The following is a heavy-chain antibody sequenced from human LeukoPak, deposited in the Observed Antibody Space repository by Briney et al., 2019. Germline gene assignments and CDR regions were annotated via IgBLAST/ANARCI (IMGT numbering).Heavy chain of an antibody. CDR1: GFSFKSVS. Sequence: GGSLRLSCVGPGFSFKSVSLSWVRQAPGKGLEWVAFMGHFAGDIFYADSVKGRFNISRDDAKASVYLQMNSLRVDDTAVYFCARDPYTGSMFDLWGHGTLVTVSS. J-gene: IGHJ5*02. D-gene: IGHD1-1*01. CDR2: MGHFAGDI. CDR3: ARDPYTGSMFDL. V-gene: IGHV3-21*01.